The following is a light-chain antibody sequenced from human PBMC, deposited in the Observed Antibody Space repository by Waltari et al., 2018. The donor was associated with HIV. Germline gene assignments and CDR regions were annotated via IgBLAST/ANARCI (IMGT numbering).Light chain of an antibody. CDR2: DVD. CDR1: SSDISTYNF. V-gene: IGLV2-14*03. Sequence: QSALTQPASVSGSPGQSITISCSGTSSDISTYNFVSWYQKHPDKAPKLLIYDVDTGPSGGPRRCSGAKAGDTASLTISAMQADDEAEYFCSSYTTTNTVVFGGGTKVSVL. J-gene: IGLJ2*01. CDR3: SSYTTTNTVV.